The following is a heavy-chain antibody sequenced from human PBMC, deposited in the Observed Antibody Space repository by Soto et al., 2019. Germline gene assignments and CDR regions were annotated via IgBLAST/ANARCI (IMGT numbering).Heavy chain of an antibody. CDR2: INPNSGGT. D-gene: IGHD3-16*01. Sequence: ASVKVSCKVSGYTLTELSMHWVRQAPGKGLEWMGWINPNSGGTNYAQKFQGRVTMTRDTSISTAYMELSRLRSDDTAVYYCARLPNYDYVWGSAPGGDYWGQGTLVTVSS. V-gene: IGHV1-2*02. CDR1: GYTLTELS. CDR3: ARLPNYDYVWGSAPGGDY. J-gene: IGHJ4*02.